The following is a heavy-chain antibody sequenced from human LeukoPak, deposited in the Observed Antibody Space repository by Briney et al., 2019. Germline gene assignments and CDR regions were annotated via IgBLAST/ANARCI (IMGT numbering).Heavy chain of an antibody. CDR3: ARDPAKIRPELNWFDP. V-gene: IGHV1-46*01. CDR2: INPSGGST. CDR1: GYTFTSYY. D-gene: IGHD1-14*01. J-gene: IGHJ5*02. Sequence: ASVKVSCKASGYTFTSYYMHWVRQAPGQGLEWMGIINPSGGSTSYAQKFQGRVTMTRNTSISTAYMELSSLRSEDTAVYYCARDPAKIRPELNWFDPWGQGTLVTVSS.